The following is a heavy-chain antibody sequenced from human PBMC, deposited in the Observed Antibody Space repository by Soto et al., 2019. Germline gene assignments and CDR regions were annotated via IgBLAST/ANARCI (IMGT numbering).Heavy chain of an antibody. J-gene: IGHJ6*02. CDR1: GGSISSGGYS. CDR2: IYHSGST. Sequence: SETLSLTCAVSGGSISSGGYSWSWIRQPPGKGLEWIGYIYHSGSTYYNPSLKSRVTISVDRSKNQFSLKLSSVTAADTAVYYCARAGEYYGMDVWGQGTTVTVSS. D-gene: IGHD7-27*01. V-gene: IGHV4-30-2*01. CDR3: ARAGEYYGMDV.